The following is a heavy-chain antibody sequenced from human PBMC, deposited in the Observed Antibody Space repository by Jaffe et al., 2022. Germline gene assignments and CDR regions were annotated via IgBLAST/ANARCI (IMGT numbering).Heavy chain of an antibody. CDR3: ARAYYDFWSGYYTAPYYYYYMDV. D-gene: IGHD3-3*01. V-gene: IGHV3-23*01. CDR2: ISGSGGST. CDR1: GFTFSSYA. J-gene: IGHJ6*03. Sequence: EVQLLESGGGLVQPGGSLRLSCAASGFTFSSYAMSWVRQAPGKGLEWVSVISGSGGSTYYADSVKGRFTISRDNSKNTLYLQMNSLRAEDTAVYYCARAYYDFWSGYYTAPYYYYYMDVWGKGTTVTVSS.